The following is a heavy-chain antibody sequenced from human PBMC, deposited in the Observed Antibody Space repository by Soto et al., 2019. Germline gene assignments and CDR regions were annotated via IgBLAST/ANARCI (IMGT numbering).Heavy chain of an antibody. V-gene: IGHV1-58*01. CDR3: AAPYCSGGSCYPYAFDI. J-gene: IGHJ3*02. Sequence: SVKVSCKASGFTFTSSAVQWVRQARGLRLEWIGWIVVGSGNTNYAQKFQERVTITRDMSTSTAYMELSSLRSEDTAVYYCAAPYCSGGSCYPYAFDIWGQGTMVTVSS. CDR2: IVVGSGNT. CDR1: GFTFTSSA. D-gene: IGHD2-15*01.